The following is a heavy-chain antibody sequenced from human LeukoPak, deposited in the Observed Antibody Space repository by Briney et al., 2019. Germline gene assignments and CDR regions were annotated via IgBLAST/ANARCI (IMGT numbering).Heavy chain of an antibody. CDR2: TFYRSKWYY. CDR3: ARENTLVRGTRNPFDY. D-gene: IGHD3-10*01. CDR1: GDSVPSNDAA. V-gene: IGHV6-1*01. Sequence: SQTLSLTCVISGDSVPSNDAAWNWIRQSPSRGLEWLGRTFYRSKWYYDSAVSVKSRITINPDTSKNQFSLQLNSVTPEDTAVYYCARENTLVRGTRNPFDYWGRGTLVTVSS. J-gene: IGHJ4*02.